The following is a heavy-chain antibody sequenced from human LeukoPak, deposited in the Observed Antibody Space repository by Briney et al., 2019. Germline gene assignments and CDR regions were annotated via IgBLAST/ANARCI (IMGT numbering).Heavy chain of an antibody. CDR3: ARGLPGSSWHLGY. D-gene: IGHD6-13*01. J-gene: IGHJ4*02. CDR2: VYYNGDT. Sequence: SETLSLTCSVSGGSIVSYYWNWIRKPPGKGLEWIGYVYYNGDTAYNPSLKSRVTISVDTSKNQFSLKLSSLTAADTAMYYCARGLPGSSWHLGYWGLGTLVTVSS. CDR1: GGSIVSYY. V-gene: IGHV4-59*01.